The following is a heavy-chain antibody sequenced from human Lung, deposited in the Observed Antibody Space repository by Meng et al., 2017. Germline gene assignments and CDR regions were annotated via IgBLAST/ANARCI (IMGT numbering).Heavy chain of an antibody. Sequence: QVQLKEAGQGRVKPSGHLSLTCGVSGGSISSSNWWSWVRQPPGKGLEWIGEIYHSGGTKYNPSLKSRVTISVDKSKNQFSLKLSSVTAADTAVYYCARGLGEAVVPRTMFDYWGQGTLVTVSS. V-gene: IGHV4-4*02. D-gene: IGHD2-2*01. CDR3: ARGLGEAVVPRTMFDY. CDR1: GGSISSSNW. J-gene: IGHJ4*02. CDR2: IYHSGGT.